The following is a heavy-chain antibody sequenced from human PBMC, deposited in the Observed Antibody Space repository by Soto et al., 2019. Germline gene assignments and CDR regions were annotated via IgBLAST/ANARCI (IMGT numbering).Heavy chain of an antibody. D-gene: IGHD2-2*01. CDR3: AKTRTSEFYT. Sequence: SLRLSSAASVFSFSSSGMHWVRQAPGKGLEWVAVISYDGSNKYYADSVKGRFTISRDNSKNTLYLQMNSLRAEDTAVYYCAKTRTSEFYTWGQEDVLTISS. CDR2: ISYDGSNK. CDR1: VFSFSSSG. J-gene: IGHJ5*01. V-gene: IGHV3-30*18.